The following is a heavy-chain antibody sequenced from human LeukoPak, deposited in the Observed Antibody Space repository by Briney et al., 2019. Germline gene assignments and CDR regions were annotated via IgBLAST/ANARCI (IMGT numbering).Heavy chain of an antibody. CDR2: IYYSGST. Sequence: PSETLSLTCTVSGGSISSGDYYWSWIRQPPGKGLEWIGYIYYSGSTYYNPSLKSRVTISVDTSKNQFSLKLSSVTAADTAVYYCARDTGLYGDRYYYYGMDVWGQGTTVTVSS. J-gene: IGHJ6*02. V-gene: IGHV4-30-4*01. CDR3: ARDTGLYGDRYYYYGMDV. D-gene: IGHD4-17*01. CDR1: GGSISSGDYY.